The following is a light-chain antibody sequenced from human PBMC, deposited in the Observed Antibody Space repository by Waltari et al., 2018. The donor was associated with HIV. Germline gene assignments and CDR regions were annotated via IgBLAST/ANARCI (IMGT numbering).Light chain of an antibody. CDR3: TSYTSSTTLV. V-gene: IGLV2-14*01. CDR1: SSDVGGYDY. J-gene: IGLJ1*01. CDR2: EVS. Sequence: QSALTQSASVSGSPGQSITIPCTVTSSDVGGYDYVSWYQQHPGKAPKLMIYEVSHRPSGVSTRFSGSKSGNTASLIISGLQAEDEADYYCTSYTSSTTLVFGTGTKVTVL.